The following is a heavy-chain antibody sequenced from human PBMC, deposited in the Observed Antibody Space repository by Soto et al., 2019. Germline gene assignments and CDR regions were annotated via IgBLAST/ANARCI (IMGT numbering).Heavy chain of an antibody. V-gene: IGHV3-9*01. Sequence: SRNLSCAASGFPFDDYSMHLIRPAPGKGLEWVSGISWNSGSIGYADSVKGRFTISRDNAKNSLYLQMNSLRAEDTAVYYCARDPGSYGYWDYWGQGTLVPVS. J-gene: IGHJ4*02. CDR2: ISWNSGSI. D-gene: IGHD1-26*01. CDR1: GFPFDDYS. CDR3: ARDPGSYGYWDY.